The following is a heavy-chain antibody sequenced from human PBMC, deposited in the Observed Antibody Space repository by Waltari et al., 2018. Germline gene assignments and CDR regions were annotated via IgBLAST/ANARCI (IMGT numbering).Heavy chain of an antibody. J-gene: IGHJ5*02. Sequence: QVQLVQSGAEVKKPGASVKVSCKASGNTLTGYYTHWVRQAPGQGLEWKGRIDPNSGGTDYAQKFQGRVTMTLDTSLSTAYMQLSRLTSDDTALYYCARELGYCISGSCYRFDPWGQGTLVIVSS. CDR3: ARELGYCISGSCYRFDP. D-gene: IGHD2-2*01. V-gene: IGHV1-2*06. CDR2: IDPNSGGT. CDR1: GNTLTGYY.